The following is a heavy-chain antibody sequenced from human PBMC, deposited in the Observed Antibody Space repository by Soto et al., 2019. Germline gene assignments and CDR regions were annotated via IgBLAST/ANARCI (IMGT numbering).Heavy chain of an antibody. V-gene: IGHV1-69*13. CDR2: IIPIFGTA. Sequence: GASVKVSCKASGGTFSSYAISWVRQAPGQGLGWMGGIIPIFGTANYAQKFQGRVTITADESTSTAYMELSSLRSEDTAVYYCARDTLHSGGVYYFDYWGQGTLVTVSS. J-gene: IGHJ4*02. CDR3: ARDTLHSGGVYYFDY. CDR1: GGTFSSYA. D-gene: IGHD3-16*01.